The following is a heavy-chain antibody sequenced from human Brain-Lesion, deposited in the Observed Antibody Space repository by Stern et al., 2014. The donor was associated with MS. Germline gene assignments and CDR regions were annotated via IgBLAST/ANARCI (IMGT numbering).Heavy chain of an antibody. Sequence: QLEESGGGLVPPGGSLRLSCAASGFTFSNYWMHWVRQAPGKGLVWGSRVNNDGRRTSYADSVKGRFTMSRDNAKNTLYLQMNSLRVEDTAIYYCARGERWFDSWGQGTLVTVSS. CDR1: GFTFSNYW. D-gene: IGHD3-10*01. CDR3: ARGERWFDS. CDR2: VNNDGRRT. V-gene: IGHV3-74*02. J-gene: IGHJ5*01.